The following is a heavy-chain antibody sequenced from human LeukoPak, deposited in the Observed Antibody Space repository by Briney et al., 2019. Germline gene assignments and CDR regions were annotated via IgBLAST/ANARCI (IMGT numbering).Heavy chain of an antibody. CDR1: GFTFSSYG. V-gene: IGHV3-33*01. CDR3: ARVNPLVAPGALDI. D-gene: IGHD5-12*01. J-gene: IGHJ3*02. Sequence: PGGSLRLSCAASGFTFSSYGMHWVRQAPGKGLEWVAVIWYDGSNKYYADSVKGRFTISRDNSKNTLYLQMNSLGAEDTAVYYCARVNPLVAPGALDIWGQGTMVAVSS. CDR2: IWYDGSNK.